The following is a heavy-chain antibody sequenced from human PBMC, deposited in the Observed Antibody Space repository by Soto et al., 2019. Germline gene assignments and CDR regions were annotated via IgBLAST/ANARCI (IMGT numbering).Heavy chain of an antibody. CDR1: GFTFSSHA. J-gene: IGHJ2*01. CDR2: ISGSGGST. Sequence: VQLLESGGGLVQPGGSLRLSCAASGFTFSSHAMSWVRQAPGKGLEWVSAISGSGGSTYYADSVKGRFTISRDNSKNTLYLQMNSLRAEDTAVYYCAMSIAARPGDWYFDLWGRGTLVTVSS. V-gene: IGHV3-23*01. CDR3: AMSIAARPGDWYFDL. D-gene: IGHD6-6*01.